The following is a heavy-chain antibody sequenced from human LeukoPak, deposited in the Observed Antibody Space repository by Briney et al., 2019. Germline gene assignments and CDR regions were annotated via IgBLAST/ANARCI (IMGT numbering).Heavy chain of an antibody. CDR1: GFTFSSYW. V-gene: IGHV3-74*01. D-gene: IGHD1-26*01. CDR2: INSDGSST. CDR3: ARGYSGTYRIDY. J-gene: IGHJ4*02. Sequence: PGGSLRLSCAASGFTFSSYWMHWVRQAPGKGLVWVSRINSDGSSTSYADSVKGRFTISRVNAKNTLSLQMNRLRADDTAVYYCARGYSGTYRIDYWGQGTLVTVSS.